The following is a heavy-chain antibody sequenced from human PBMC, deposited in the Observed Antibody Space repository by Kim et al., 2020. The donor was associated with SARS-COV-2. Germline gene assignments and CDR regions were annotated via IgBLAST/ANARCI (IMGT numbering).Heavy chain of an antibody. CDR3: ARGYGIFYGIDV. CDR2: IHYIGTT. D-gene: IGHD1-1*01. CDR1: GGSISTGDYY. J-gene: IGHJ6*02. V-gene: IGHV4-30-4*01. Sequence: SETLSLTCTVSGGSISTGDYYWSWVRQTPGKGLEWIGSIHYIGTTYDNPSLKSRVTISVDTSKNQFSLTLSSVTAADTAVYFCARGYGIFYGIDVWGQGTTVTLSS.